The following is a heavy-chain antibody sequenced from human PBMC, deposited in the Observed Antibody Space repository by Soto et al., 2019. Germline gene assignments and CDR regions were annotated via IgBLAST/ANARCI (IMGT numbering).Heavy chain of an antibody. J-gene: IGHJ4*02. Sequence: QVQLQESGPGLVKPSETLSLSCTVPGGSVSIANSYWTWLRQPPGKGLESIGFVHFSGTIYSSPSLASRATISVDTSRIQFSLSLASVTPADTAVYYCAKGHDDAKVHYWGPGIVVSVSS. CDR3: AKGHDDAKVHY. CDR2: VHFSGTI. CDR1: GGSVSIANSY. D-gene: IGHD3-3*01. V-gene: IGHV4-61*01.